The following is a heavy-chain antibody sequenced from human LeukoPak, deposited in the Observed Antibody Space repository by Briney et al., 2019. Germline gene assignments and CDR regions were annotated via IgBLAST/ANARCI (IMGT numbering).Heavy chain of an antibody. V-gene: IGHV3-74*01. CDR1: GFTLGNYW. J-gene: IGHJ4*02. D-gene: IGHD4-11*01. CDR2: GWGDGSNS. Sequence: PGGSLRLSCAASGFTLGNYWMHWVRQAPGKGLVWVSGGWGDGSNSNYADSVKGRFTISGDNAKNTLYLQMNRLTGEDTAVYDCEYSDYFDTWGQGTLVTVSS. CDR3: EYSDYFDT.